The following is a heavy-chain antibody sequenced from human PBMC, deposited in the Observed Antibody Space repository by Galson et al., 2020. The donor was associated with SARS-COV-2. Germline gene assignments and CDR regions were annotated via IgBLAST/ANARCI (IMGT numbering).Heavy chain of an antibody. Sequence: GSLRLSCSVSGFTLNSDWMNWFRQSPGKGLVWVSRINNDGSYRDYAESVRGRFTVSRDNAKNTLYLQMNSLRADDTGVYYCARAVLKPERQQSIKHYYYYGLDVWGQGTTVTVSS. D-gene: IGHD4-4*01. CDR1: GFTLNSDW. CDR2: INNDGSYR. V-gene: IGHV3-74*01. CDR3: ARAVLKPERQQSIKHYYYYGLDV. J-gene: IGHJ6*02.